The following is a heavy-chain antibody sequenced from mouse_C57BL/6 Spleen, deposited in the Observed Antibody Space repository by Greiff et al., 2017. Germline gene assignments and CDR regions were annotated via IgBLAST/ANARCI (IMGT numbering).Heavy chain of an antibody. D-gene: IGHD2-5*01. CDR1: GYSITSGYY. CDR3: ARDYSNPYGMDY. J-gene: IGHJ4*01. Sequence: EVQLQQSGPGLVKPSQSLSLTCSVTGYSITSGYYWNWIRQFPGNKLEWMGYISYDGSNNYNPSLKNRISITRDTSKNQFFLKLNSVTTEDTATYYCARDYSNPYGMDYWGQGTSVTVSS. CDR2: ISYDGSN. V-gene: IGHV3-6*01.